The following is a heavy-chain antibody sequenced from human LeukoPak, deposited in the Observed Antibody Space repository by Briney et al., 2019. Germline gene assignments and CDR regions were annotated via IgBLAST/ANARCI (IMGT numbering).Heavy chain of an antibody. CDR2: IYYSGST. CDR3: ARQLGYCSSTSCYADKVDY. J-gene: IGHJ4*02. V-gene: IGHV4-39*01. Sequence: SETLSLTCTVSGGSISSRSYYWGWIRQPPGKGLGWIGSIYYSGSTYYNPSLKSRVTISVDTSKNQFSLKLSSVTAADTAVYYCARQLGYCSSTSCYADKVDYWGQGTLVTVSS. CDR1: GGSISSRSYY. D-gene: IGHD2-2*01.